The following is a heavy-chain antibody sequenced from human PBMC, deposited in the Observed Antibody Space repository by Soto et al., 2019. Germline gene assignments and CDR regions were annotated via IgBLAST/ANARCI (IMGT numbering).Heavy chain of an antibody. D-gene: IGHD6-13*01. V-gene: IGHV1-69*12. Sequence: QVQLVQSGAEVKKPGSSLKVSCKASGGTFTNYAFSWVRQAPGQGLEWMGGIIPVFGTPDYAQKFQGRVTITADESTRTASMELSSLRSDDTAVYYCAREMPSTAAAYFYYGLNVWGQGTSVTVSS. J-gene: IGHJ6*02. CDR2: IIPVFGTP. CDR3: AREMPSTAAAYFYYGLNV. CDR1: GGTFTNYA.